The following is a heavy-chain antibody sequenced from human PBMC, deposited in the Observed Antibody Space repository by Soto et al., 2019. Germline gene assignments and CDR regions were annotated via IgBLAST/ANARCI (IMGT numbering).Heavy chain of an antibody. V-gene: IGHV3-33*01. CDR1: GFTFSSYG. CDR2: LWYDGSNK. CDR3: ARDPGYSGYDYYYYYGMDV. J-gene: IGHJ6*02. Sequence: QVQLVESGGGVVQPGRSLRLSCAASGFTFSSYGMHWVRQAPGKGLEWVAVLWYDGSNKYYADSVKGRFTISRDNSKNTLYLQMNSLRAEDTAVYYCARDPGYSGYDYYYYYGMDVWGQGTTVTVSS. D-gene: IGHD5-12*01.